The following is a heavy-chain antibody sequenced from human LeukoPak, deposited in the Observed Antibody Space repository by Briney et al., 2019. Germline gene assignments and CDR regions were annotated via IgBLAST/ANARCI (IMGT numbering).Heavy chain of an antibody. CDR1: GFTFSSYA. V-gene: IGHV3-30-3*01. J-gene: IGHJ4*02. CDR2: VSYDGSNK. D-gene: IGHD3-10*01. Sequence: GGSLRLSCAASGFTFSSYAMHWVRQAPGKGLEWVAVVSYDGSNKYYADSVKGRFTISRDNSKNTLYLQMNSLRAEDTAVYYCARDPMRLLWFGELLSPDYWGQGTLVTVSS. CDR3: ARDPMRLLWFGELLSPDY.